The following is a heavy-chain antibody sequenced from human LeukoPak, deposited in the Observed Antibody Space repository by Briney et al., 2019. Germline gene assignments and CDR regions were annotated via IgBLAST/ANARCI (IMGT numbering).Heavy chain of an antibody. J-gene: IGHJ5*02. CDR2: FDPEDGET. CDR1: GYTLTELS. CDR3: ASNEGVVVAEPYNWFDP. V-gene: IGHV1-24*01. Sequence: GASVKVSCKVSGYTLTELSMHWVRQAPGKGLEWMGGFDPEDGETIYAQKFQGRVTMTEDTSTDTAYMELSSLRSEDTAVYYCASNEGVVVAEPYNWFDPWGQGTLVTVSS. D-gene: IGHD2-15*01.